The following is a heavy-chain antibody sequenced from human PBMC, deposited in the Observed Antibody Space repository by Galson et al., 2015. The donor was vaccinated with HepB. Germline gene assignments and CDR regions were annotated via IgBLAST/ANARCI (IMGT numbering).Heavy chain of an antibody. CDR2: ISGSGGTT. J-gene: IGHJ4*02. CDR3: AKGFYYGSRDLFDS. V-gene: IGHV3-23*01. D-gene: IGHD3-10*01. CDR1: GFTFSSYA. Sequence: SLRLSCAASGFTFSSYAMSWVRQAPGKGLEWVSGISGSGGTTWYADSVKGRFTISRDKAKNTLYLQMSTLRAEDTALYYCAKGFYYGSRDLFDSWGQGILVTVSS.